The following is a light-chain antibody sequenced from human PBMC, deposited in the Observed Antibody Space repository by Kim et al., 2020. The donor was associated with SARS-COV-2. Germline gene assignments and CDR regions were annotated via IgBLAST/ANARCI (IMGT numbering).Light chain of an antibody. CDR3: QSYDSSLSGSRV. CDR1: SSNIGAGDD. Sequence: GTIACNGSSSNIGAGDDVHWNQQLPGTAPKLLIYGNSNRPSGVPDRFSGSKSGTSASLAITGLQAEDEADYYCQSYDSSLSGSRVFGGGTQLTVL. J-gene: IGLJ2*01. CDR2: GNS. V-gene: IGLV1-40*01.